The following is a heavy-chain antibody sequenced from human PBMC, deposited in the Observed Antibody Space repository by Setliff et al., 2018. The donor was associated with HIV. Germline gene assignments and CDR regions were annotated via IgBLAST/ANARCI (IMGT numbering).Heavy chain of an antibody. J-gene: IGHJ4*02. D-gene: IGHD3-3*01. CDR3: TKFSEWSEDY. CDR2: IKSRTVTETT. CDR1: GMSFSNAW. Sequence: PGGSLRLSCAASGMSFSNAWMSWVRQVPGKGLEWVGRIKSRTVTETTDVAAPVKGRFTISRDDSKNTLYLQMNSLKTDDTAVYFCTKFSEWSEDYWGQGTLVTVSS. V-gene: IGHV3-15*01.